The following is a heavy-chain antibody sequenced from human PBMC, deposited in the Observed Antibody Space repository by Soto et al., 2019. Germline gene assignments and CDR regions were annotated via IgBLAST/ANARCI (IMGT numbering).Heavy chain of an antibody. CDR3: AKDLQFSGWLSAQTFDY. J-gene: IGHJ4*02. V-gene: IGHV3-23*01. D-gene: IGHD6-19*01. Sequence: EVQLLESGGGLVQPGGSLRLSCAVSGFTFSSHAMSWVRQAPGKGLECVSSITGSGASSYYADSVKGRFTISRDKSKNTLYLQMNSLRAEDTAVYCCAKDLQFSGWLSAQTFDYWGQGTQVTVSS. CDR2: ITGSGASS. CDR1: GFTFSSHA.